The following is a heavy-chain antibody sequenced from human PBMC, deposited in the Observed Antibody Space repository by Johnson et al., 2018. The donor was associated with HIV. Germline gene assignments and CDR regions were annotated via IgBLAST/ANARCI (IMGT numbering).Heavy chain of an antibody. CDR3: ARGGHSGYDYFEAFDI. CDR1: GFTFKIYA. J-gene: IGHJ3*02. CDR2: VSYDGPDK. Sequence: QEKLVESGGGVVQPGTSLRLSCAASGFTFKIYAMHWVRQAPGKGLEWVAVVSYDGPDKYYADSVKGRFTISRDNSNNTLYLQLNSLRGEDTATYYCARGGHSGYDYFEAFDIWGQGTMVTVSS. D-gene: IGHD5-12*01. V-gene: IGHV3-30*04.